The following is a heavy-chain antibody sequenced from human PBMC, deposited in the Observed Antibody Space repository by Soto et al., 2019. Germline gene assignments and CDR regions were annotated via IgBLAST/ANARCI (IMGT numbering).Heavy chain of an antibody. CDR2: ISGSGGST. CDR1: GFTFSSYA. D-gene: IGHD6-13*01. CDR3: AKDEYSSSTRGPSYGMDV. V-gene: IGHV3-23*01. J-gene: IGHJ6*02. Sequence: VGSLRLSCAASGFTFSSYAMSWVRQAPGKGLEWVSAISGSGGSTYYADSVKGRFTISRDNSKNTLYLQMNSLRAEDTAVYYCAKDEYSSSTRGPSYGMDVWGQGTTVTVSS.